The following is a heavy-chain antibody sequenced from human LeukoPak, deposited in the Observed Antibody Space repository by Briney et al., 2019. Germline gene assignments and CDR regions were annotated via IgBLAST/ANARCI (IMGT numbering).Heavy chain of an antibody. D-gene: IGHD3-22*01. CDR3: AKFYDSSAYDAFDI. Sequence: ARTLRLSCAASGFTFDDYAMHWVRQAPGKGLEWVSGISWNSGSIGYADSVKGRFTISRDNAKNSLYLQMNSLRAEDTALYYCAKFYDSSAYDAFDIWGQGTMVTVSS. J-gene: IGHJ3*02. CDR1: GFTFDDYA. CDR2: ISWNSGSI. V-gene: IGHV3-9*01.